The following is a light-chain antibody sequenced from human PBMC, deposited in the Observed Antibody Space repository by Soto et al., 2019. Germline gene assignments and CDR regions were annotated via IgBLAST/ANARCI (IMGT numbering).Light chain of an antibody. CDR2: GAS. V-gene: IGKV1-6*01. CDR3: LPDYNYPFT. J-gene: IGKJ2*01. Sequence: AVQMTQSPSSLSASVGDRVTITCRASQDIRKDLAWYQQKPGKAPQILIYGASTLQTGVASRFSGSGSATDFTLTISSLQPEDSAAYYCLPDYNYPFTFGQGTKVDIK. CDR1: QDIRKD.